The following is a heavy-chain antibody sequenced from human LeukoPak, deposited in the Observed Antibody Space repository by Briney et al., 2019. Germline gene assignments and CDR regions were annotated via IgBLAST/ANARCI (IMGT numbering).Heavy chain of an antibody. CDR2: ITSSSSTI. CDR3: AAKYGSGSYDY. CDR1: GFTFSSYS. D-gene: IGHD3-10*01. J-gene: IGHJ4*02. Sequence: GGSLRLSCAASGFTFSSYSLNWVRQAPGKGLEWVSYITSSSSTIYYADSVKGRFTISRDNAKNSLFLQMNSLRAEDTAVYYCAAKYGSGSYDYWGQGTLVTVSS. V-gene: IGHV3-48*01.